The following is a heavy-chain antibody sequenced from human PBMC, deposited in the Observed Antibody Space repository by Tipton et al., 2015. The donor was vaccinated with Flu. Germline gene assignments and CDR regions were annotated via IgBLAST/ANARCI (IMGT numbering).Heavy chain of an antibody. J-gene: IGHJ3*02. D-gene: IGHD5-18*01. Sequence: TLSLTFTVSGYSISSGYFWGWIRQPPGKGLEWIGSIYHSGATYYSPSLKSRVTMSVDTSKNQFSLNVISVTASDTAVYYCARSRSGYAHAFDIWGQGTMVTVSS. V-gene: IGHV4-38-2*02. CDR2: IYHSGAT. CDR3: ARSRSGYAHAFDI. CDR1: GYSISSGYF.